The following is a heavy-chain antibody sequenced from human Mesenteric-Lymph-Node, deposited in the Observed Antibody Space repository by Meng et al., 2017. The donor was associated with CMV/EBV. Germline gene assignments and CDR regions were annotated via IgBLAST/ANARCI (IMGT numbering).Heavy chain of an antibody. CDR1: GFTFASYG. V-gene: IGHV3-23*03. Sequence: GESLKISCSGSGFTFASYGMNWVRQAPGKGLEWVSIIYSGGSSTYYADSVKGRFTISSDYSNNTPYLQLNSLRVEDTAVYYCAKDSGYYGFDVWGQGTTVTVSS. J-gene: IGHJ6*02. CDR2: IYSGGSST. CDR3: AKDSGYYGFDV.